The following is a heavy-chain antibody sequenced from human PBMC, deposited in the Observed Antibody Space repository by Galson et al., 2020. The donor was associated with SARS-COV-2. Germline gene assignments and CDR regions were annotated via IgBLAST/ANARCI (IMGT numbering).Heavy chain of an antibody. Sequence: GGSLRLSCAASGFTFSSYSMNWVRQAPGKGLEWVSSISSSSSYIYYADSVKGRFTISRDNAKNSLYLQMNSLRAEDTAVYYCARDPWYCSSTSCYKSYYMDVWGKGTTFTVSS. CDR1: GFTFSSYS. D-gene: IGHD2-2*02. CDR3: ARDPWYCSSTSCYKSYYMDV. V-gene: IGHV3-21*01. CDR2: ISSSSSYI. J-gene: IGHJ6*03.